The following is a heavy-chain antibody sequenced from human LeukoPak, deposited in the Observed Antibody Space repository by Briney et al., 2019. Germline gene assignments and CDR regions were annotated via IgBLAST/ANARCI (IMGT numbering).Heavy chain of an antibody. CDR2: VHGDGNNI. D-gene: IGHD1-26*01. CDR1: GFPFSSYA. V-gene: IGHV3-74*01. Sequence: GGSLRLSCAASGFPFSSYAMYWIRQAPGKGLVWVSRVHGDGNNIGYADSVKGRFTIFRDNAKNTLYLQMNSLRLNDTAVYYCARARVGDPTDYWGQGTLVTVSS. J-gene: IGHJ4*02. CDR3: ARARVGDPTDY.